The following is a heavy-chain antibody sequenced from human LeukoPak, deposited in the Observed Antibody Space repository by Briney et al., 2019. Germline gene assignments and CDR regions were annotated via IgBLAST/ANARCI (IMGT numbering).Heavy chain of an antibody. CDR3: ARGSEVVTLPAPLAY. J-gene: IGHJ4*02. Sequence: GGSLRLSCAASGFTFSNYWMHWVRHAPGKGLLWVSRINRDGSSLNYADSVKGRFTISRDNAKDTLYLQMNSLRAEDTAVYYCARGSEVVTLPAPLAYWGQGTLVTVSS. V-gene: IGHV3-74*01. CDR1: GFTFSNYW. CDR2: INRDGSSL. D-gene: IGHD2-2*01.